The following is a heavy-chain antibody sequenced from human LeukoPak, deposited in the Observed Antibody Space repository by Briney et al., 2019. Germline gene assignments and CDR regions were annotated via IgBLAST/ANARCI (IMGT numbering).Heavy chain of an antibody. CDR2: INHSGST. V-gene: IGHV4-34*01. D-gene: IGHD1-26*01. J-gene: IGHJ5*02. Sequence: SETLSLTCAVYGGSFSGYYWSWIRQPPGKGLEWIGEINHSGSTNYNPSLKSRVTISVDTSKNQFSLKLSSVTAADTAVYYCARGRPSPRQLVGNWLDPWGQGTLVTVSS. CDR3: ARGRPSPRQLVGNWLDP. CDR1: GGSFSGYY.